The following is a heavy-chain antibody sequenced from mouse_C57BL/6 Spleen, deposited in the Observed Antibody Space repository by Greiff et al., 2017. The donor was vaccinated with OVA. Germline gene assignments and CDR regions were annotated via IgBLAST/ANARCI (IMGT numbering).Heavy chain of an antibody. Sequence: QVQLQQPGAELVKPGASVKLSCKASGYTFTSYWMQWVKQRPGQGLEWIGEIDPSDSYTNYNQKFKGKATLTVDTSSSTAYMQLSRLTSEDSAVYYCALSYYSNFYAMDYWGQGTSVTVSS. CDR1: GYTFTSYW. CDR2: IDPSDSYT. D-gene: IGHD2-5*01. J-gene: IGHJ4*01. CDR3: ALSYYSNFYAMDY. V-gene: IGHV1-50*01.